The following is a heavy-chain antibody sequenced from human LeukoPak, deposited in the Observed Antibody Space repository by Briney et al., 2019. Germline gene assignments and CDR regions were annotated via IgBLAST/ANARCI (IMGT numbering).Heavy chain of an antibody. CDR1: GFTFSDYY. J-gene: IGHJ5*02. D-gene: IGHD4-11*01. V-gene: IGHV4-59*01. CDR3: ARGNSNYAS. CDR2: IYYTGAT. Sequence: PGGSLRLSCAASGFTFSDYYMSWIRQPPGKGLEWIGYIYYTGATNYNPSLKSRVTISIDTSIDTSKNQFSLRLSSVTAADTAVYYCARGNSNYASWGQGTLVTVSS.